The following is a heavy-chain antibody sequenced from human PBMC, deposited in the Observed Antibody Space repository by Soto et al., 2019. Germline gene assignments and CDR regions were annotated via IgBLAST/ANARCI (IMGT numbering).Heavy chain of an antibody. V-gene: IGHV1-69*13. D-gene: IGHD2-2*01. CDR2: IIPIFGTA. CDR1: GGTFSSYA. Sequence: SVKVSGKASGGTFSSYAISWVRQAPGQGLEWMGGIIPIFGTANYAQKFQGRVTITADESTSTAYMELSSLRSEDTAVYYCARDIVVVPAAISWFDPWGQGTLVTVSS. CDR3: ARDIVVVPAAISWFDP. J-gene: IGHJ5*02.